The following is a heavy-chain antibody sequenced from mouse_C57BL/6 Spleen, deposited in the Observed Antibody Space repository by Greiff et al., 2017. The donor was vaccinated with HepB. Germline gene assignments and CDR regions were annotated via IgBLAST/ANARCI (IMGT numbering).Heavy chain of an antibody. Sequence: QVQLQQPGAELVKPGASVKLSCKASGYTFTSYWMHWVKQRPGRGLEWIGRIDPNSGGTKYNEKFKGKATLTVDKPSSTAYMQLSSLTSEDSAVYYCATLYYGNYDAMDYWGQGTSVTVSS. CDR1: GYTFTSYW. V-gene: IGHV1-72*01. CDR2: IDPNSGGT. CDR3: ATLYYGNYDAMDY. D-gene: IGHD2-1*01. J-gene: IGHJ4*01.